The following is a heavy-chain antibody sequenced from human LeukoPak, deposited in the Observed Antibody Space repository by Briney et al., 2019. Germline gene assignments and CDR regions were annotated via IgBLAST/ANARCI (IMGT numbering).Heavy chain of an antibody. CDR2: ISAYNGNP. CDR1: GYTFTSYG. J-gene: IGHJ4*02. D-gene: IGHD3-22*01. V-gene: IGHV1-18*01. Sequence: ASVKVSCKASGYTFTSYGISWVRQGPGQGLEWMGWISAYNGNPTYAQKLQGRVTVTTDTSTGTAYMELRSLRSDDTAVYYCARAGQGFYYDTSAYYYDYWGQGTLVTVSS. CDR3: ARAGQGFYYDTSAYYYDY.